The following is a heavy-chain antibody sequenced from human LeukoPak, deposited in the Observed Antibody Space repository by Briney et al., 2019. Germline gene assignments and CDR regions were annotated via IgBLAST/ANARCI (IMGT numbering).Heavy chain of an antibody. D-gene: IGHD2-8*02. CDR3: ATYRQVLLPFES. J-gene: IGHJ4*02. V-gene: IGHV3-7*03. CDR2: IKQDGNEK. Sequence: GGSLRLSCAASGFTFSIYSMNWVRQAPGKGLEWLANIKQDGNEKYYADSVKGRFTISRDNAKNSLYLQMNSLRAEDTAIYYCATYRQVLLPFESWGQGTLVTVSS. CDR1: GFTFSIYS.